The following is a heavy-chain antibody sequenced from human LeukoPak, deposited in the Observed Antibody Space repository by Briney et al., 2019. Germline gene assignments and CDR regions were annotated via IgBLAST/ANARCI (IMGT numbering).Heavy chain of an antibody. Sequence: GGSLRLSCAASGFTFSRAWMSWVRQAPGKGLEWVANIKEDGSEDYYADSVKGRFAISKDNAKNSLYLQMNNLRAEDTAMYYCARDADGYEDWGQGTLVIVSP. CDR1: GFTFSRAW. J-gene: IGHJ4*02. V-gene: IGHV3-7*01. CDR2: IKEDGSED. D-gene: IGHD5-24*01. CDR3: ARDADGYED.